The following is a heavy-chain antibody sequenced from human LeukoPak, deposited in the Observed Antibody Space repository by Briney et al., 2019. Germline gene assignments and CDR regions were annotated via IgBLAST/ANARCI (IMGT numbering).Heavy chain of an antibody. CDR3: ARVGLVGADAFDI. CDR1: GGSISSGGYS. Sequence: PSQTLSLTCAVSGGSISSGGYSWSWIRQPPGKGLEWIGYIYHSGSTYYNPSLKSRVTISVDTSKNQFSLKLSSVTAADTAVYYCARVGLVGADAFDIWGQGTMVTVSS. CDR2: IYHSGST. D-gene: IGHD1-26*01. V-gene: IGHV4-30-2*01. J-gene: IGHJ3*02.